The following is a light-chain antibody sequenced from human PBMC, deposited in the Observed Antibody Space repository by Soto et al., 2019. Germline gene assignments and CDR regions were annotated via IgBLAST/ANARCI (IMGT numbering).Light chain of an antibody. V-gene: IGKV1-33*01. CDR2: DAC. J-gene: IGKJ1*01. CDR1: QDISNY. CDR3: QQYNNFRT. Sequence: DIQMTQSPSSLSASVGDRVTITCQASQDISNYLSWYQQKPGKAPNLLIYDACYLETGVPSRFSGSGSGTHFTFTINGLQPEDIATYFCQQYNNFRTFGQGTKVDTK.